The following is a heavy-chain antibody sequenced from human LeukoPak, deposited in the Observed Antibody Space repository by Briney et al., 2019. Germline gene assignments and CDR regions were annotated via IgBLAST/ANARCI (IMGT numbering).Heavy chain of an antibody. CDR3: ARGYSGDF. D-gene: IGHD5-12*01. J-gene: IGHJ4*02. CDR2: INQDGSEK. Sequence: GGSLRLSCAASGFTFNNYWMTWVRQAPGEGLEWVANINQDGSEKYYVDSVKGRFTISRDNAKNSLYLQMNSLRAEDTAVYSCARGYSGDFWGQGTLVTVSS. V-gene: IGHV3-7*01. CDR1: GFTFNNYW.